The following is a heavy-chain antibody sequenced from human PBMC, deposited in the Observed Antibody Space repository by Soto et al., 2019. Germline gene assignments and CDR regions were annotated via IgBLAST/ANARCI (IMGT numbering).Heavy chain of an antibody. V-gene: IGHV4-39*02. D-gene: IGHD2-21*01. CDR3: ASSEFH. CDR1: GGSISSSSYY. J-gene: IGHJ4*02. CDR2: IYYSGST. Sequence: QLQLQESGPGLVKPSETLSLTCTVSGGSISSSSYYWGWIRQPPGKGLVWIGRIYYSGSTYYNPSLQSRVPTSVDTSKNHFSLKLSSVTAADSAVYYCASSEFHWGQGTLVTVSS.